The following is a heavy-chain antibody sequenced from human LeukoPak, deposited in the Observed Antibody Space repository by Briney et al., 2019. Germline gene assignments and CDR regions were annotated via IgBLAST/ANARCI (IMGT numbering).Heavy chain of an antibody. CDR3: ARIAMNWFDP. Sequence: SETLSLTCAVYGRSFSGYYWSWIRQPPGKGLEWIGEINHSGSTNYNPSLKSRVTISVDTSKNQFSLKLSSVTAADTAVYYCARIAMNWFDPWGQGTLVTVSS. J-gene: IGHJ5*02. CDR2: INHSGST. V-gene: IGHV4-34*01. CDR1: GRSFSGYY.